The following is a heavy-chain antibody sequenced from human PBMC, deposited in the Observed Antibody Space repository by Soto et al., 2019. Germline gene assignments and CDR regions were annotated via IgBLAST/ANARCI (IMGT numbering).Heavy chain of an antibody. D-gene: IGHD1-26*01. J-gene: IGHJ3*02. Sequence: QVQLVQSGAEVKKPGASVKVSCKASGYTFTSYGISWVRQAPGHGLEWMGWISAYNGNTNYAQKLQGRVTITTDTSTSTAYMELRSLRSDDTAVYYCARIASPEGASRDAFDIWGQGTMVTVSS. CDR1: GYTFTSYG. V-gene: IGHV1-18*01. CDR3: ARIASPEGASRDAFDI. CDR2: ISAYNGNT.